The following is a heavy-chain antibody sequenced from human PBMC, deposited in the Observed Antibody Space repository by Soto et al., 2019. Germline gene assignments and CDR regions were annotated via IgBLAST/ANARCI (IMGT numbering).Heavy chain of an antibody. CDR1: GGSLSGATYS. Sequence: PSETLSLTCGVSGGSLSGATYSWNWIRQPPGKGLEWIGYIFPSGTTSYNPSLKGRVTISIDVSKNQFSLSLRSLTAADTAVYYCARSREFDYWSQGTLVTVSS. V-gene: IGHV4-30-2*01. CDR2: IFPSGTT. J-gene: IGHJ4*02. CDR3: ARSREFDY.